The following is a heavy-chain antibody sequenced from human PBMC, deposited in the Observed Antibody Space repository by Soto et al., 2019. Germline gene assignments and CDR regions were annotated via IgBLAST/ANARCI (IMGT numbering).Heavy chain of an antibody. CDR2: MKQDGSEK. Sequence: GGSLRLSCAASGFTFSSYWMSWVRQAPGKGLEWVANMKQDGSEKYYVDSVKGRFTISRDNAKNSLYLQMNSLRAEDTAVYYCARVYNWNYGSYYFDYWGQGTLVTVSS. CDR1: GFTFSSYW. CDR3: ARVYNWNYGSYYFDY. V-gene: IGHV3-7*01. J-gene: IGHJ4*02. D-gene: IGHD1-7*01.